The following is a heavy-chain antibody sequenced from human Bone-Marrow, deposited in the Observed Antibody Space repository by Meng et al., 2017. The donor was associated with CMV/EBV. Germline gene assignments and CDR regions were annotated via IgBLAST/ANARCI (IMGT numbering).Heavy chain of an antibody. D-gene: IGHD1-7*01. CDR3: ARVSGTGPYPKYNWFDP. CDR2: IIPILGIA. CDR1: GGTFSSYA. V-gene: IGHV1-69*10. Sequence: SVKVSCKASGGTFSSYAISWVRQAPGQGLEWMGGIIPILGIANYAQKFQGRVTITADKSISTAYLQWSSLKASDTAMYYCARVSGTGPYPKYNWFDPWGQGTLVTVSS. J-gene: IGHJ5*02.